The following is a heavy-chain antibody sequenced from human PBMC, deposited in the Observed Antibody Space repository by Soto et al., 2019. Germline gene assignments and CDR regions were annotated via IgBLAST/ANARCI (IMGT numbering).Heavy chain of an antibody. CDR3: VRVLKSIGWDNDVFDM. V-gene: IGHV3-21*01. D-gene: IGHD6-19*01. J-gene: IGHJ3*02. CDR2: ISSSSSYI. Sequence: GGSLRLSCAASRFTFSSYSMNWVRQTPGKGLEWVSSISSSSSYIYYADSVEGRFSISKDSAENTLYLQMNNLRADDTAVYYCVRVLKSIGWDNDVFDMWGQGTMVTVSS. CDR1: RFTFSSYS.